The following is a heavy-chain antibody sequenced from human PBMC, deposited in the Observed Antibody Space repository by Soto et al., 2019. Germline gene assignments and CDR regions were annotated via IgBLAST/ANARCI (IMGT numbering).Heavy chain of an antibody. V-gene: IGHV1-3*01. Sequence: ASVKVSCKASGYTFTSYAMHWVRQAPGQRLEWMGWINAGNGNTKYSQKFQGRVTITRDTSASTAYMELSSLRSEDTAVYYCARGPSSKVGYDWFDPWGQGTLVTVSS. CDR2: INAGNGNT. CDR3: ARGPSSKVGYDWFDP. J-gene: IGHJ5*02. D-gene: IGHD5-12*01. CDR1: GYTFTSYA.